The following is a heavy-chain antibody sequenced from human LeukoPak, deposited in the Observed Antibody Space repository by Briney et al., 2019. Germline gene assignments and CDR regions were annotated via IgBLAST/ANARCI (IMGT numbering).Heavy chain of an antibody. CDR3: ARDQPALDY. V-gene: IGHV1-2*02. CDR1: GYTFTGYY. J-gene: IGHJ4*02. Sequence: ASVKVSCKASGYTFTGYYMHWVRQAPGQGLEWMGWINVNSGDTDYAQKFHGRVTMTRETSISTANMELSRLTSDDTAVYYCARDQPALDYWGQGTLVTVSS. CDR2: INVNSGDT.